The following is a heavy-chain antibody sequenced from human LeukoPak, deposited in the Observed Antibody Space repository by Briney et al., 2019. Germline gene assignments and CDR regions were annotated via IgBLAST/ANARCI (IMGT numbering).Heavy chain of an antibody. Sequence: SETLSLTCAVYCGSFSGYYWSWIRQPPGKGLEWIGEINHSGSTIYNPSLKSRVTISVHTSKNQFSLHLSSVTAADTAVYYCARAKKMTTVTKGTGRWLDPWGRGTRVPVSS. V-gene: IGHV4-34*01. CDR1: CGSFSGYY. D-gene: IGHD4-17*01. CDR3: ARAKKMTTVTKGTGRWLDP. CDR2: INHSGST. J-gene: IGHJ5*02.